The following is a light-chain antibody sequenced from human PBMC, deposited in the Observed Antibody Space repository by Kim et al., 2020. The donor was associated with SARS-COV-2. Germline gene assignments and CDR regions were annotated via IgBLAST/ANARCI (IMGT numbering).Light chain of an antibody. Sequence: EINDVYWDQQLSGTAPKRLGYENSQRRSGVTDRFSGAKSGTSASLTISGLRAEDEADYYCTACKCSRSGQVFGAGTQLTVL. V-gene: IGLV1-47*01. CDR2: ENS. J-gene: IGLJ7*01. CDR1: EIND. CDR3: TACKCSRSGQV.